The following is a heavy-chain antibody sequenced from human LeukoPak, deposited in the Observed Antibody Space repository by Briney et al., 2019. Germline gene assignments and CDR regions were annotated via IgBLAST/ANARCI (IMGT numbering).Heavy chain of an antibody. CDR3: ALALVSLQNIAAAGSTGSFDV. CDR1: GFTFCRFV. V-gene: IGHV3-33*01. D-gene: IGHD6-13*01. CDR2: IWYDGSNK. Sequence: GGSLRVSCAPSGFTFCRFVMHSVRQAPGKGLEWVAVIWYDGSNKYYADSVKGRFTISRDNAKNSLYLQMNTMRDEDTAVYYCALALVSLQNIAAAGSTGSFDVGGQGTMVTVSS. J-gene: IGHJ3*01.